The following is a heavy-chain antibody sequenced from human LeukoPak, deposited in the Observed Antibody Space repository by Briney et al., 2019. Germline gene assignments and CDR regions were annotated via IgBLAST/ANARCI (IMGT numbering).Heavy chain of an antibody. J-gene: IGHJ4*02. CDR2: ISGSGGST. V-gene: IGHV3-23*01. CDR3: AKALRYCSGGSCYRLFDY. Sequence: GGSLRLSCAASGFTFSSYAMSWVRQAPGKGLEWVSAISGSGGSTYYADSVKGRFTNSRDNSKNTLYLQMNSLRAEDTAVYYCAKALRYCSGGSCYRLFDYWGQGTLVTVSS. CDR1: GFTFSSYA. D-gene: IGHD2-15*01.